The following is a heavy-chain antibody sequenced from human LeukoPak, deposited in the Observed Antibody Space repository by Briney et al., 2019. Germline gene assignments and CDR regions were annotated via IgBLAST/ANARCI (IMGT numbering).Heavy chain of an antibody. V-gene: IGHV1-2*02. Sequence: GASVKVSCKASGYTFTGYYIHWVRQAPGQGLEWMGWVNPNSGGRNYAQKFRGRVTMTRDTTISTAYMELSGLRSDDTAVYYCARSQWGIASAGLDYWGQGTLVSVSS. D-gene: IGHD6-13*01. CDR3: ARSQWGIASAGLDY. J-gene: IGHJ4*02. CDR1: GYTFTGYY. CDR2: VNPNSGGR.